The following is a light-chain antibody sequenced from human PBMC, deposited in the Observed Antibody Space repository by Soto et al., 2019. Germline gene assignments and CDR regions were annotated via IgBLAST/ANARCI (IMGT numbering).Light chain of an antibody. Sequence: IVMTKTPGTLSVTKRERASLSCRAGEGVSSNLAWYQQKPGQAPRLLIYGASTRATGILARFSVSWSGTEFTLTISSLQSKNFAVYYLQQYNNWPPGPFGQGTKVDIK. CDR3: QQYNNWPPGP. CDR1: EGVSSN. V-gene: IGKV3-15*01. J-gene: IGKJ1*01. CDR2: GAS.